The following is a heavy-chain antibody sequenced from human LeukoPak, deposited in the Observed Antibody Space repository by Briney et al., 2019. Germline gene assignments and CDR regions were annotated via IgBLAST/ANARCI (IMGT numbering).Heavy chain of an antibody. D-gene: IGHD1-14*01. CDR3: ARDDGIAFDY. CDR2: IATAGET. V-gene: IGHV3-13*01. J-gene: IGHJ4*02. Sequence: WVRQPTGKGLECVSPIATAGETHYPGSVKGRFTISRHNSKNTLYLQMNSLRAEDTAVYYCARDDGIAFDYWGQGTLVTVSS.